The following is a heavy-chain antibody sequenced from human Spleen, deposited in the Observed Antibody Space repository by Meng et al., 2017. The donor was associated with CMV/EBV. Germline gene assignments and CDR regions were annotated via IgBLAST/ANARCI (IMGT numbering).Heavy chain of an antibody. D-gene: IGHD1-26*01. CDR3: ARVWGLRYFDY. V-gene: IGHV1-18*01. J-gene: IGHJ4*02. CDR1: GYIFTSYG. Sequence: ASVKVSCKASGYIFTSYGISWVRQAPGQGLEWMGWVSGYNGNTENAQIFRGRVTMTTDTSTSTAYMELRSLTSDDTAVYYCARVWGLRYFDYWGQGTLVTVSS. CDR2: VSGYNGNT.